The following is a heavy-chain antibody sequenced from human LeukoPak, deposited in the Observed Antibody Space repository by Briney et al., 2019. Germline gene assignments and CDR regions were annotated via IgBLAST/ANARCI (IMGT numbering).Heavy chain of an antibody. D-gene: IGHD3-22*01. Sequence: QPGGSLRLSCAAPGFTFSSYAMSWVRQAPGKGLEWVSAISGSGGSTYYADSVKGRFTISRDNSKNTLYLQMNSLRAEDTAVYYCARDRGRYYDSRGFYWGYYFDSWGQGILVTVST. V-gene: IGHV3-23*01. CDR3: ARDRGRYYDSRGFYWGYYFDS. CDR2: ISGSGGST. CDR1: GFTFSSYA. J-gene: IGHJ4*02.